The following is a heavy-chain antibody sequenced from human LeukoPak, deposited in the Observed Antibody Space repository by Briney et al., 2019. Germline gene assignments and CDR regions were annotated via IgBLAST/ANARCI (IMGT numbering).Heavy chain of an antibody. J-gene: IGHJ4*02. CDR2: INQEGSEK. CDR3: ARYYGDYALDY. CDR1: GFTFSSYW. D-gene: IGHD4-17*01. Sequence: GGSLRLSCAASGFTFSSYWMSWVRQAPGKGLEWVANINQEGSEKYYVDSVKGRFTISRDNAKNSLYLQMNSLRAEDTAVYYCARYYGDYALDYWGKGTWSPSPQ. V-gene: IGHV3-7*01.